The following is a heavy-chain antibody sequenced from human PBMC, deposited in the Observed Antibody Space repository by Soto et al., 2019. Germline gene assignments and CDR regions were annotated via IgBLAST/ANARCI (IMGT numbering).Heavy chain of an antibody. D-gene: IGHD3-16*01. CDR3: ARDRLPYDYTVTVKTSEGVKTGNNWFDP. CDR1: GFTFSDYY. Sequence: PGGSLRLSCSASGFTFSDYYMSWIRQAPGKGLEWVSYISSSGSTIYYADSVKGRFTISRDNAKNSLYLQMNSLRAEDTAVYYCARDRLPYDYTVTVKTSEGVKTGNNWFDPWGQGTLVTVSS. CDR2: ISSSGSTI. V-gene: IGHV3-11*01. J-gene: IGHJ5*02.